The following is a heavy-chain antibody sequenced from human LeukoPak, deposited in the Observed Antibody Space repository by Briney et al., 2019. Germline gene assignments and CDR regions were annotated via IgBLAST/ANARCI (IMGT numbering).Heavy chain of an antibody. D-gene: IGHD4-11*01. CDR2: IYPGDSDT. Sequence: GESLKISCKGSGYSFTSYWIGWVRQMPGKGLEWMGIIYPGDSDTSYSPSFQGQVTISADKSISTAYLQWSSLKASDTAMYYCARRTDPYYSNYVHFDYWGQGTLVTVSS. CDR1: GYSFTSYW. V-gene: IGHV5-51*01. J-gene: IGHJ4*02. CDR3: ARRTDPYYSNYVHFDY.